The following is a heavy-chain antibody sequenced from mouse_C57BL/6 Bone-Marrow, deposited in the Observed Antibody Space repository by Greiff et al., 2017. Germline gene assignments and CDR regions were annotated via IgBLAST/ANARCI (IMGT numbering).Heavy chain of an antibody. V-gene: IGHV1-81*01. Sequence: QVQLKESGAELARPGASVKLSCKASGYTFTSYGISWVKQRTGQGLEWIGEIYPRSGNTYYNAKFKGKATLTADKSSSTAYMELRSLTSEDSAVYFCAWTVLLYYYAMDYWGQGTSVTVSS. D-gene: IGHD1-1*01. J-gene: IGHJ4*01. CDR1: GYTFTSYG. CDR3: AWTVLLYYYAMDY. CDR2: IYPRSGNT.